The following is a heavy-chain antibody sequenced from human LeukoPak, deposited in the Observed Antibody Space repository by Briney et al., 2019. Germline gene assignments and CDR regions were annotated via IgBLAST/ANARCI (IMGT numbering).Heavy chain of an antibody. CDR3: ARDQGRSITILGAFDI. CDR1: GGTFSSYA. V-gene: IGHV1-69*05. CDR2: IIPIFGTA. Sequence: SVKVSCKASGGTFSSYAISWVRQAPGQGLEWMGGIIPIFGTANYAQKFQGRVTITTDESTSTAYMELSSLRSEDTAVYYCARDQGRSITILGAFDIWGQGTMVTVSS. J-gene: IGHJ3*02. D-gene: IGHD3-3*01.